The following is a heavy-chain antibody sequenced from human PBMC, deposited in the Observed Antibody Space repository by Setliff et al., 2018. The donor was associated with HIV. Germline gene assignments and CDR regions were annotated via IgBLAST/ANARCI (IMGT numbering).Heavy chain of an antibody. J-gene: IGHJ4*02. Sequence: GASVKVSCKASGYTFTSYAMHWVRQAPGQRLEWMGWINAGNGNTKYSQKFQGRVTITRDTSASTAYMELSSLRSEDTAVYYCARCDVDIVATIDFDYWGQGTLVTVSS. D-gene: IGHD5-12*01. CDR2: INAGNGNT. CDR1: GYTFTSYA. CDR3: ARCDVDIVATIDFDY. V-gene: IGHV1-3*01.